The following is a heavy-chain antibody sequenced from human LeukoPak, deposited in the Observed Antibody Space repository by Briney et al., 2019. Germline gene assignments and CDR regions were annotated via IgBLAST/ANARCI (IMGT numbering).Heavy chain of an antibody. D-gene: IGHD3-3*01. CDR3: VRDGPGLWSGYWNAGFCI. V-gene: IGHV3-30*02. CDR2: IRYDGSNK. Sequence: PGGSLRLSCAASGFTFSSYGMHWVRQAPGKGLEWVAFIRYDGSNKYYADSVKGRFTISRDNSKNTLYLQMNSLRAEDMAVYYCVRDGPGLWSGYWNAGFCIWGPGTTGTV. J-gene: IGHJ3*02. CDR1: GFTFSSYG.